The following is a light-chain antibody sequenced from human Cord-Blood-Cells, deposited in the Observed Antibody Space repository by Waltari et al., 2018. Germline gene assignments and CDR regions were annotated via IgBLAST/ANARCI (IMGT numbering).Light chain of an antibody. CDR2: KAS. CDR1: QSIIRW. CDR3: QQYNSYSRT. V-gene: IGKV1-5*03. J-gene: IGKJ1*01. Sequence: DIQMTQSPSTLSASVGDRVTITCRASQSIIRWLAWYQQKPGKAHKLLIYKASSVESGVPSKFSGSGSGTECTLTISSLEPDDFATDYCQQYNSYSRTFGQGTKVEIK.